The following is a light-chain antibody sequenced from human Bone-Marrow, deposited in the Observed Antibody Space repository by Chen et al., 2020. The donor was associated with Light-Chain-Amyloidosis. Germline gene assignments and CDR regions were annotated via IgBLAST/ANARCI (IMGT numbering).Light chain of an antibody. CDR2: WAS. Sequence: DIVMTQSPDSLAVSLGERATINCKSCQSVLYRSNNKNYLAWYQQKPRQPPKLLIYWASTRESGVHDRRSGSWSGTDFTLTISSLQAEDVAVYYCKQDYSTPPLTLGGGTKVEIK. J-gene: IGKJ4*01. CDR3: KQDYSTPPLT. CDR1: QSVLYRSNNKNY. V-gene: IGKV4-1*01.